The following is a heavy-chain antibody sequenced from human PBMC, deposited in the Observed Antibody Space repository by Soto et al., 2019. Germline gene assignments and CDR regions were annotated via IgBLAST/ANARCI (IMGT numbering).Heavy chain of an antibody. Sequence: QVQLVESGGGLVKPGGSLRLSCAASGFTFSGYNMSWIRQAPGKGLEWVSYITSSGSNTFDAESVKGRFTISRDNTMNFLYLQMNRLSAEDTVVYYCARRGTISSDHNFDHWGQGTLVTVSS. J-gene: IGHJ4*02. CDR3: ARRGTISSDHNFDH. CDR1: GFTFSGYN. CDR2: ITSSGSNT. D-gene: IGHD6-6*01. V-gene: IGHV3-11*01.